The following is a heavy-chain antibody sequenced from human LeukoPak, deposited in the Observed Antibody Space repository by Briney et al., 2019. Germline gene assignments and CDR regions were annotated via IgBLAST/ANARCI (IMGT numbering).Heavy chain of an antibody. D-gene: IGHD3-16*01. V-gene: IGHV4-59*08. CDR2: VYNSGDT. CDR3: ARLKLGAYFDL. Sequence: SETLSLTCTVSGGSTSSDYWRWIRQSPGKGLEWVGYVYNSGDTGKNPSLKSRVTILLDTSKNQCSLKLTSVSAADTAVYYCARLKLGAYFDLWGRGTLVTVSS. CDR1: GGSTSSDY. J-gene: IGHJ2*01.